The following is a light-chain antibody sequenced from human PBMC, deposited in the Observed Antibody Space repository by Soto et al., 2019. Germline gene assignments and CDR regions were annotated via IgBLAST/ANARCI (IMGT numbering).Light chain of an antibody. V-gene: IGLV1-51*01. CDR2: DNN. Sequence: QSALTQPPSVSAAPGQTVTISCSGSRSNIGNNYVSWYQQIPVTAPKLLIYDNNKRPSGIPDRFSGSKSGTSATLGITGLQTGDEADYYCGTWDSSLSAVVFGGGTKVTVL. J-gene: IGLJ2*01. CDR3: GTWDSSLSAVV. CDR1: RSNIGNNY.